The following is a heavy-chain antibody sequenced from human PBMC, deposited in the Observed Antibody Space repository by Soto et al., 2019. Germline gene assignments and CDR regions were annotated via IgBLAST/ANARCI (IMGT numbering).Heavy chain of an antibody. Sequence: ASVKVSCKASGYTFTSYGISWVRQAPGQGLEWMGWISAYNGNTNYAQKVQGRVTMTTDTSTTTAYMELRSLRSDDTAVYYCARDTPRHCSSNSCPAHHYYGMDVWGQGTTVTV. CDR1: GYTFTSYG. V-gene: IGHV1-18*04. J-gene: IGHJ6*02. D-gene: IGHD2-2*01. CDR3: ARDTPRHCSSNSCPAHHYYGMDV. CDR2: ISAYNGNT.